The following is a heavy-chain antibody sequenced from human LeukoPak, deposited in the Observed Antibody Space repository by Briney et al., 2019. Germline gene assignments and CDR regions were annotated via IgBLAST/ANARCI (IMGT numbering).Heavy chain of an antibody. CDR1: GFTFSSSW. J-gene: IGHJ6*04. CDR3: ARDPGYESWSPFWGGMDV. Sequence: GGSLRLSCAASGFTFSSSWMHWVRQAPGKGLVWVSRITRDGSSTTYADSVKGRFTTSRDNAKNTLYLQVDSLRDDDTAVYYCARDPGYESWSPFWGGMDVWGNGTTVIVSS. CDR2: ITRDGSST. D-gene: IGHD3-16*01. V-gene: IGHV3-74*01.